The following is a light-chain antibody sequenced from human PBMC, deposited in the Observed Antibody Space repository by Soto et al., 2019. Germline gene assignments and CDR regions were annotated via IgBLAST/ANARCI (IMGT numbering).Light chain of an antibody. V-gene: IGLV3-1*01. J-gene: IGLJ2*01. CDR1: KLGDKY. Sequence: SYELTQPPSVSVSPGQTASITCSGDKLGDKYACWYQQKPGQSPVLVIYQDSKRPSGIPERFSGSNSGNTATLTISGTQAMDEADYYCQAWESRTVVFGGGTKLTVL. CDR2: QDS. CDR3: QAWESRTVV.